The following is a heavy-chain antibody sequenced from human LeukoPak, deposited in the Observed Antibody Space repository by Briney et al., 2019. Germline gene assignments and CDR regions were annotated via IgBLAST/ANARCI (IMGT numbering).Heavy chain of an antibody. Sequence: PSETLSLTCTVSGGSISSGGYHWSWIRQHPGKGLEWIGYIYYSRSTYYTPSLQSRLTISVDTSKNQFSLRLTSVAAADTAVYYCATSSSGPYYFDNWGQGTLVTVSS. J-gene: IGHJ4*02. CDR3: ATSSSGPYYFDN. V-gene: IGHV4-31*03. CDR1: GGSISSGGYH. D-gene: IGHD6-6*01. CDR2: IYYSRST.